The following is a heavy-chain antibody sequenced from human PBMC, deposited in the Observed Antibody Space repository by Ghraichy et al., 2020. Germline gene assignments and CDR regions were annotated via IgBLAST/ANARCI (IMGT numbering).Heavy chain of an antibody. V-gene: IGHV3-15*07. J-gene: IGHJ4*02. D-gene: IGHD3-22*01. CDR2: IKSKTDGGTT. CDR1: GFTFSYVW. CDR3: TTDYYVTSGYYTLGY. Sequence: GGSLRLSCAASGFTFSYVWMNWVRQAPGKGLEWVGRIKSKTDGGTTDYAAPVKGRFTISRDDSKNTLYLQMDSLKTEDTAVYYCTTDYYVTSGYYTLGYWGQGTLVTVSS.